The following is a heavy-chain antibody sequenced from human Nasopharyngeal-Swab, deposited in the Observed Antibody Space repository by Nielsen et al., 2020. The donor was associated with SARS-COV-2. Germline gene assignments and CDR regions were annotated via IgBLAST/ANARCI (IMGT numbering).Heavy chain of an antibody. D-gene: IGHD6-25*01. CDR1: GFTFSNFA. V-gene: IGHV3-23*01. J-gene: IGHJ6*02. Sequence: GGSLRLSCAASGFTFSNFAMHWVRQGPGKGLEWVSVISGDNENTYYADSVRGRFTISRDNSKNTLNLQMNNLRAEDTAIYYCAKDRDSGDESEEYYHYYGMDVWGQGTMVTVSS. CDR3: AKDRDSGDESEEYYHYYGMDV. CDR2: ISGDNENT.